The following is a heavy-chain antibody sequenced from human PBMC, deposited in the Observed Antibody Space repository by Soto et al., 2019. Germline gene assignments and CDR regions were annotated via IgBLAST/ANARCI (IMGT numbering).Heavy chain of an antibody. V-gene: IGHV4-39*01. CDR1: GDSISSSHYY. CDR3: ARHPRSRSGLDY. J-gene: IGHJ4*02. Sequence: QLQLQESDPGPVRPSETLSLTCTLSGDSISSSHYYGGWIRQPPGKGLEWIGSISYTGTTYYNPSLESRVNLSVDTSNNRFSLRLSSVTAADTAVYFCARHPRSRSGLDYWGQGTLVTVSS. D-gene: IGHD6-19*01. CDR2: ISYTGTT.